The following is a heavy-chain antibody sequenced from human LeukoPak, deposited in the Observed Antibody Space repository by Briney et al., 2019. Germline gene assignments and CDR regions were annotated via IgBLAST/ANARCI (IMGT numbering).Heavy chain of an antibody. J-gene: IGHJ4*02. Sequence: PGGSLRLSCAASGFTFSSYETNWVRQAPGKGLEWVSYISSSGSTMYYADSVKGRFTISRDNAKISLYLQMNSLRAEDTAVYYCARDRSSGPFDYWGQGTLVTVSS. V-gene: IGHV3-48*03. D-gene: IGHD6-19*01. CDR2: ISSSGSTM. CDR1: GFTFSSYE. CDR3: ARDRSSGPFDY.